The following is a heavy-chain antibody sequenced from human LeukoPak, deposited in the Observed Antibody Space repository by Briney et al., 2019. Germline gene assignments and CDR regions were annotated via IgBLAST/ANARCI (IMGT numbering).Heavy chain of an antibody. J-gene: IGHJ6*02. CDR1: GGSFSGYY. CDR3: ARDLGRSYYYYYYGMDV. V-gene: IGHV4-31*11. CDR2: IYYSGST. D-gene: IGHD7-27*01. Sequence: PSETLSLTCAVYGGSFSGYYWSWIRQHPGKGLEWIGYIYYSGSTYYNPSLKSRVTISVDTSKNQFSLKLSSVTAADTAVYYCARDLGRSYYYYYYGMDVWGQGTTVTVSS.